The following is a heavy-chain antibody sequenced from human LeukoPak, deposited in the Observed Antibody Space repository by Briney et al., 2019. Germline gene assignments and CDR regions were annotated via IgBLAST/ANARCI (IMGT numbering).Heavy chain of an antibody. Sequence: PGRSLRLSCAASGFTFSSYAMHWVRQAPGKGLEWVAVISYDGSNKYYVDSVKGRFTISRDNSKNTLYLQMNSLRAEDTAVYYCAEITTYCSSTSCGVYWGQGTLVTVSS. CDR3: AEITTYCSSTSCGVY. CDR2: ISYDGSNK. V-gene: IGHV3-30*04. J-gene: IGHJ4*02. CDR1: GFTFSSYA. D-gene: IGHD2-2*01.